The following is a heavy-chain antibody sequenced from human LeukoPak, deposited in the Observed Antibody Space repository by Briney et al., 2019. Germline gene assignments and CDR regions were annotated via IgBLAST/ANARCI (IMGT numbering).Heavy chain of an antibody. D-gene: IGHD3-10*01. CDR3: AKDRGIISDY. J-gene: IGHJ4*02. Sequence: GGSLRLSCAASGFTFSSYAMSWVRQIPGKGLEWVSAISGSDAGTYYADSVKGRFTISRDNSKNTLYLQMNRLRAEDTAVYYCAKDRGIISDYWGQGILVTVSS. CDR2: ISGSDAGT. V-gene: IGHV3-23*01. CDR1: GFTFSSYA.